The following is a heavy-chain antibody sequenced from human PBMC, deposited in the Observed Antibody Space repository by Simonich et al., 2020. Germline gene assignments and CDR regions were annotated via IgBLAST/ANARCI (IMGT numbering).Heavy chain of an antibody. CDR3: ARHDRWLQFYFDY. V-gene: IGHV4-59*08. D-gene: IGHD5-12*01. J-gene: IGHJ4*02. CDR2: IYYSGST. Sequence: QVQLQESGPGLVKPSATLSLTCTVSGGTISSYYWSWIRQPPGKGLEWIGYIYYSGSTNYNPSLKSRVTISVDTSKNQFSLKLSSVTAADTAVYYCARHDRWLQFYFDYWGQGTLVTVSS. CDR1: GGTISSYY.